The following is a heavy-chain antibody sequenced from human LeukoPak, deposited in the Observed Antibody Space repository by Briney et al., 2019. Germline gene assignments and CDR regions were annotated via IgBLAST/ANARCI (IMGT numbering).Heavy chain of an antibody. Sequence: SETLSLTCTVSGGSISSYYWSWIRQPAGKGLEWIGRIYTSGSTNYNPSLKSRVTMSVDTSKNQFSLKLSSVTAADTAVYYCARDTYDFWSGSLAFDIWGQGTMATVSS. CDR3: ARDTYDFWSGSLAFDI. V-gene: IGHV4-4*07. J-gene: IGHJ3*02. CDR1: GGSISSYY. D-gene: IGHD3-3*01. CDR2: IYTSGST.